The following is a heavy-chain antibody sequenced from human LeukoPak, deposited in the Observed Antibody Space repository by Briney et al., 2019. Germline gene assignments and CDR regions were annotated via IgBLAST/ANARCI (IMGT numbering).Heavy chain of an antibody. CDR3: ARVQFVVVTATEFVLQYYFDY. Sequence: GGSLRLSCAASGFSLSSYWMTWVRQAPGKGLEWVANIKQDGSEKYYVDSVKGRFTISRDNAKNSLYLQMNSLRAEDTAVYYCARVQFVVVTATEFVLQYYFDYWGQGTLVTVSS. V-gene: IGHV3-7*01. D-gene: IGHD2-21*02. CDR2: IKQDGSEK. J-gene: IGHJ4*02. CDR1: GFSLSSYW.